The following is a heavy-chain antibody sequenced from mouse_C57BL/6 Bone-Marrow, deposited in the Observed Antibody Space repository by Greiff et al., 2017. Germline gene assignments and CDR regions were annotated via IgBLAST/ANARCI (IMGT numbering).Heavy chain of an antibody. J-gene: IGHJ1*03. CDR2: IFPGDGDT. V-gene: IGHV1-80*01. CDR3: ARLEFDGSSGDWYFDV. Sequence: QVQLQQSGAELVKPGASVKISCKASGYAFSSYWMNWVKQRPGKGLEWIGQIFPGDGDTNYNGKFQGKATLTADKSSSTAYMQLSSLTSEDSAVYFCARLEFDGSSGDWYFDVWGTGTTVTVSS. CDR1: GYAFSSYW. D-gene: IGHD1-1*01.